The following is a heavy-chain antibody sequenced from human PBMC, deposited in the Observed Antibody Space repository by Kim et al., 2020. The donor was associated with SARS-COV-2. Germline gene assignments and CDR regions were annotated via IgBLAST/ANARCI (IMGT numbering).Heavy chain of an antibody. V-gene: IGHV4-34*01. D-gene: IGHD2-2*01. CDR3: ARGDRIRGLIVVVPAAWFDP. J-gene: IGHJ5*02. Sequence: SETLSLTCAVYGGSFSGYYWSWIRQPPGKGLEWIGEINHSGSTNYNPSLKSRVTISVDTSKNQFSLKLSSVTAADTAVYYCARGDRIRGLIVVVPAAWFDPWGQGTLVTVSS. CDR2: INHSGST. CDR1: GGSFSGYY.